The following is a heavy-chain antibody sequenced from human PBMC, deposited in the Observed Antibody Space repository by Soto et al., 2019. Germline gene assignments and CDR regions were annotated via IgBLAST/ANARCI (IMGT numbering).Heavy chain of an antibody. J-gene: IGHJ3*02. D-gene: IGHD1-26*01. Sequence: VGSLRLSCAASSFTFSSYAMHWVRQAPGKGLEWVALISFDGSNTYYADSVKGRFTISRDNSRNTLSLHMDSLRAEDTAVYYCARDLFIRVGSLSYTLNMWGQGTRVTVSS. V-gene: IGHV3-33*05. CDR3: ARDLFIRVGSLSYTLNM. CDR1: SFTFSSYA. CDR2: ISFDGSNT.